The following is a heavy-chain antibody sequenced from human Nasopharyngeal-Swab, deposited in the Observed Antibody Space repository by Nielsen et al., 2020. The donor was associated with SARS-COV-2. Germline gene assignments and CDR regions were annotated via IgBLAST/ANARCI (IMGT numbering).Heavy chain of an antibody. CDR2: ISYDGSNK. Sequence: GESLKISCAASGFTFSSYAMHWVRQAPGKGLEWVAVISYDGSNKYCADSVKGRFTISRDNSKNTLYLQMNSLRAEDTAVYYCARIRYSGSYVVDYWGQGTLVTVSS. D-gene: IGHD1-26*01. V-gene: IGHV3-30*04. J-gene: IGHJ4*02. CDR1: GFTFSSYA. CDR3: ARIRYSGSYVVDY.